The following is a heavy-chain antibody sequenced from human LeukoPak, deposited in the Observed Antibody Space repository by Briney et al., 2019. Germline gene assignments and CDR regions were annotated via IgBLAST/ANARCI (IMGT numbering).Heavy chain of an antibody. Sequence: SETLSLTCTVSGGSISSSSYYWGWICQPPGKGLEWIGSIYYSGTTYYNPSLKSRITISVDTSKNQFSLKLSSVTAADTAVYYCARENHDYGGNFDYWGQETLVTVSS. D-gene: IGHD4-23*01. J-gene: IGHJ4*02. CDR3: ARENHDYGGNFDY. CDR1: GGSISSSSYY. CDR2: IYYSGTT. V-gene: IGHV4-39*07.